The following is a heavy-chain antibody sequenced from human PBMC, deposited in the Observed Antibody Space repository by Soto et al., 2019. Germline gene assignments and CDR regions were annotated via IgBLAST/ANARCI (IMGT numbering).Heavy chain of an antibody. CDR3: AKEGDIVVVPAALDY. Sequence: GGSLRLSCAASGFTFSSYGMHWVRQAPGKGLEWVAVISYDGSNKYYADSVKGRFTISRDNSKNTLYLQMNSLRAEDTAVYYCAKEGDIVVVPAALDYWGQGTLVTVSS. D-gene: IGHD2-2*01. CDR2: ISYDGSNK. CDR1: GFTFSSYG. J-gene: IGHJ4*02. V-gene: IGHV3-30*18.